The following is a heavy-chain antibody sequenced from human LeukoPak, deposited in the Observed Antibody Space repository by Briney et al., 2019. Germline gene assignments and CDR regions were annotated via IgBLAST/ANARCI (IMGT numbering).Heavy chain of an antibody. D-gene: IGHD2-2*01. J-gene: IGHJ3*02. CDR2: IYTSGST. CDR3: ARQKCTSTSCLTKNAFDI. CDR1: GSISGYY. V-gene: IGHV4-4*09. Sequence: SETLSLTCTVSGSISGYYWSGSRQRPGKGLEGIGYIYTSGSTNYNPSLESRVTISVDPSKNQFSLDLSSVTAAHTAFYSCARQKCTSTSCLTKNAFDIWGQGPVVTVSS.